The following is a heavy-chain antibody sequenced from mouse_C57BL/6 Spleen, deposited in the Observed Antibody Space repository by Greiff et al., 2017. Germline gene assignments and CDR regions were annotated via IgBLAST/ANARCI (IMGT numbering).Heavy chain of an antibody. J-gene: IGHJ2*01. CDR1: GYTFTSYW. V-gene: IGHV1-52*01. CDR2: IDPSDSET. D-gene: IGHD3-2*02. CDR3: ARWRDSSGPFDY. Sequence: VQLQQPGAELVRPGSSVKLSCKASGYTFTSYWMHWVKQRPIQGLEWIGNIDPSDSETHYNQKFKDKATLTVDKSSSTAYMQLSSRTSEDSAVYYWARWRDSSGPFDYWGQGTTLTVSS.